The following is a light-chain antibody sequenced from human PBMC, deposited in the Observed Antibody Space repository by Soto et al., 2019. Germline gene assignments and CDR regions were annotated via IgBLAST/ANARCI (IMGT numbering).Light chain of an antibody. V-gene: IGKV3D-20*02. J-gene: IGKJ5*01. Sequence: EIVSTQSPATLSLSSCERATLXXAXSQSVSSSYLAWYQQKPGLAPRLLIYGTSTRAGGVPARFSGSGSGTEFTLTISSLQSEDFAVYYCQQRSDWPITSGQGIRLEI. CDR3: QQRSDWPIT. CDR1: QSVSSSY. CDR2: GTS.